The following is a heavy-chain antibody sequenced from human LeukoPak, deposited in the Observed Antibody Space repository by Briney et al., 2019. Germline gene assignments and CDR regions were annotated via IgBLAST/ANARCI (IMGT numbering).Heavy chain of an antibody. Sequence: GESLRLSCAASGFTFKKYWMNWVRQVPGKGLEWVSAISGSGGSTYYADSVKGRFTISRDNSKNTLYLQMNSLRAEDTAVYYCANTPTLYCSSTSCYPYFDYWGQGTLVTVSS. V-gene: IGHV3-23*01. CDR3: ANTPTLYCSSTSCYPYFDY. CDR2: ISGSGGST. CDR1: GFTFKKYW. J-gene: IGHJ4*02. D-gene: IGHD2-2*01.